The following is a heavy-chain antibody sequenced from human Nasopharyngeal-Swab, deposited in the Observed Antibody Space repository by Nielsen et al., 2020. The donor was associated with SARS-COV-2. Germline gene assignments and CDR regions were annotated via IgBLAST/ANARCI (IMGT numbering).Heavy chain of an antibody. V-gene: IGHV3-33*01. Sequence: VRQAPGKGLEWVAVIWYDGSNKYYADSVKGRFTISRDNSKNTLYLQMNSLRAEDTAVYYCARASDWGYCTGGVCSHPGAYWGQGTLVTVSS. CDR3: ARASDWGYCTGGVCSHPGAY. CDR2: IWYDGSNK. J-gene: IGHJ4*02. D-gene: IGHD2-8*02.